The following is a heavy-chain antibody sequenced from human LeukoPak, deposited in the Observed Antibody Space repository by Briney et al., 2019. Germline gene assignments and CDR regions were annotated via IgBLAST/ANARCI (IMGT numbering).Heavy chain of an antibody. CDR1: GFTFSRNV. D-gene: IGHD3-22*01. CDR2: ISNDGSNK. CDR3: AKDLEVVVIRVLYT. Sequence: GGSLRLSCAASGFTFSRNVMHWVRQAPGKGLEWVAVISNDGSNKYYADSVKGRFTISRDNSKNTLYLQMNSLRPEDTAVYYCAKDLEVVVIRVLYTWGQGTLVTVSS. V-gene: IGHV3-30*18. J-gene: IGHJ5*02.